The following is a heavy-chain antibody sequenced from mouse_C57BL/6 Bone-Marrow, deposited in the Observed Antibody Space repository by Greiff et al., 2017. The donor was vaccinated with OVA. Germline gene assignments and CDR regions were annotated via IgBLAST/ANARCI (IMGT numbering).Heavy chain of an antibody. Sequence: QVQLQQSGAELARPGASVKLSCTASGYTFTSYGISWVKQRTGQGLEWIGEIYPRSCNTYYNEKFKGKATLTADKSSSTAYMELRSLTSEDSAVYFCAREKGNYGNYPFAYWGQGTLVTVSA. D-gene: IGHD2-1*01. CDR3: AREKGNYGNYPFAY. CDR1: GYTFTSYG. CDR2: IYPRSCNT. J-gene: IGHJ3*01. V-gene: IGHV1-81*01.